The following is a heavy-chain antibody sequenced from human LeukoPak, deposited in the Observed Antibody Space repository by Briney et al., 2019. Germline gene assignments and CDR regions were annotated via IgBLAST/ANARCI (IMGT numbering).Heavy chain of an antibody. CDR3: ARRVVDPNSYSYGMDV. Sequence: GGSLTLLCTASGLIFSTYSMIWLRQSTGKGLVWVSSLSGSSICRFYANSVRVRFTVSRHNDKNSLFLQMYSLRGEDTAVYDCARRVVDPNSYSYGMDVWGQGPTVSVSS. CDR2: LSGSSICR. J-gene: IGHJ6*02. V-gene: IGHV3-21*01. D-gene: IGHD3-22*01. CDR1: GLIFSTYS.